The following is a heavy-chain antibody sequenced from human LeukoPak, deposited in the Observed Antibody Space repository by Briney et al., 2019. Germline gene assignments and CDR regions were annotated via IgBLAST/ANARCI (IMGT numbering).Heavy chain of an antibody. J-gene: IGHJ4*02. CDR2: TSSDGSYK. CDR1: GFTFRSYA. D-gene: IGHD3-22*01. V-gene: IGHV3-30*04. CDR3: ARGLAYYYDSTAYFLDY. Sequence: PGGSLRLSCAASGFTFRSYAIHWVRQAPGQGLEWVTITSSDGSYKNYADSVKGRFTISRDNSKNTLYLQMNSLRPEDTAVYYCARGLAYYYDSTAYFLDYWGQGTLVTVSS.